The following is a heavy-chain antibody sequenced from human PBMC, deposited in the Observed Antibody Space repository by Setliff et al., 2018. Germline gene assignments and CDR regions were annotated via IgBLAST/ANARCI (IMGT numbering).Heavy chain of an antibody. D-gene: IGHD1-26*01. Sequence: PGESLTISCKGSGYRFSSHWIGWVRQMPGKGLEWMGIIYPGDSDTRYSPSFQGQVTISADKSISTAYLQWSSLKASDTAMYYCASSSGSSSNDAFDIWGQGTTVTVPS. CDR1: GYRFSSHW. CDR3: ASSSGSSSNDAFDI. V-gene: IGHV5-51*01. J-gene: IGHJ3*02. CDR2: IYPGDSDT.